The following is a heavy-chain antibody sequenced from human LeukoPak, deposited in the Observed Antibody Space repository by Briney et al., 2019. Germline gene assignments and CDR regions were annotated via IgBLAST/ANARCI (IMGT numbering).Heavy chain of an antibody. V-gene: IGHV1-2*02. CDR2: INPHSGGT. CDR1: GYTFIDYY. D-gene: IGHD2-21*02. CDR3: ARDQTNCGGDCYKSFFDY. J-gene: IGHJ4*02. Sequence: ASVKVSCKASGYTFIDYYIHWVRQAPGQGLEWMGWINPHSGGTKSAQRFQGRVTMTKDTSISTAYMEVSRLKSDDTAVYYCARDQTNCGGDCYKSFFDYWGQGTLVTVSS.